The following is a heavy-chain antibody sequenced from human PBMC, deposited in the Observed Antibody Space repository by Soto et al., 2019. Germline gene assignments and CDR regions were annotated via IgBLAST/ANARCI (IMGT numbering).Heavy chain of an antibody. CDR1: GFTFSDYA. J-gene: IGHJ4*02. V-gene: IGHV3-30*18. CDR3: AKEGGLSGSYYISSPYYFDY. D-gene: IGHD1-26*01. CDR2: ISYDGSNT. Sequence: PGGSLRLSCAASGFTFSDYAMHWVRQAPGKGLEWVAIISYDGSNTYYADSVKGRFTISRDNSKNTLYLQMNSLRAEDTSVYYCAKEGGLSGSYYISSPYYFDYWGQGTLVTVSS.